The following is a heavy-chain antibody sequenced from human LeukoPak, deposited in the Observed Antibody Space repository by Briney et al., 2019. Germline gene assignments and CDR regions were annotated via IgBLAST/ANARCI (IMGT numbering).Heavy chain of an antibody. V-gene: IGHV1-18*01. CDR1: GYTFTSYG. J-gene: IGHJ4*02. CDR3: ARGPTWELEAPYDY. Sequence: ASVKVSCRASGYTFTSYGISWVRQAPGQGLEWMGWINAYNGNTNYAQKLQGRVTMTTDTSTSTAYMELRSLRSDDTAVYYCARGPTWELEAPYDYWGQGTLVTVSS. CDR2: INAYNGNT. D-gene: IGHD1-26*01.